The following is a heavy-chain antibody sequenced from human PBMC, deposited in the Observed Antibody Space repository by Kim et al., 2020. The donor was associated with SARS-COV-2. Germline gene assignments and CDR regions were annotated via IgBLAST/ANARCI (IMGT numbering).Heavy chain of an antibody. CDR1: GYTFTGYY. J-gene: IGHJ6*03. Sequence: ASVKVSCKASGYTFTGYYMHWVRQAPGQGLEWMGWINPNSGGTNYAQKFQGRVTMTRDTSISTAYMELSRLRSDDTAVYYCATREDKYCSGGSCYVPYYYYMDGWGKGTTVTVSS. CDR3: ATREDKYCSGGSCYVPYYYYMDG. D-gene: IGHD2-15*01. CDR2: INPNSGGT. V-gene: IGHV1-2*02.